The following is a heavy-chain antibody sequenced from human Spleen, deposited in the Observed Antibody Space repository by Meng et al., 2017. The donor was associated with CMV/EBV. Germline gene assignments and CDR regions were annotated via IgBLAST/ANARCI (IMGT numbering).Heavy chain of an antibody. D-gene: IGHD3-10*01. Sequence: GESLKISCAASGFTFSNYDMHWVRQATGKGLEWVSVITTPGDTHYPASVKGRFTISRENAKNSLYLQMNSLRAEDTAVYYCAKKNYPRASYYGMDVWGQGTTVTVSS. CDR3: AKKNYPRASYYGMDV. CDR2: ITTPGDT. V-gene: IGHV3-13*01. CDR1: GFTFSNYD. J-gene: IGHJ6*02.